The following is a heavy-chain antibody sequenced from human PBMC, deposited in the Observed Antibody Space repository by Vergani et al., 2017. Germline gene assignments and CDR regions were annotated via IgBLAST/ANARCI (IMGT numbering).Heavy chain of an antibody. Sequence: QVQLVQSGAEVQKPGASVKVSCKASGYTFTGYYMHWVRQAPGQGLEWMGWINPNSGGTNYAQKFQGRVTMTRDTSISTAYMELSRLRSDDTAVYYCARGHYDSWIDYYDYYMDVWGKGTTVTVSS. D-gene: IGHD3-16*01. V-gene: IGHV1-2*02. CDR2: INPNSGGT. J-gene: IGHJ6*03. CDR1: GYTFTGYY. CDR3: ARGHYDSWIDYYDYYMDV.